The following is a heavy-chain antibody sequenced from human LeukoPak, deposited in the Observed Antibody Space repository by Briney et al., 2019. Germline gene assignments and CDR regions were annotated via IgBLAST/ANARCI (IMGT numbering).Heavy chain of an antibody. J-gene: IGHJ6*03. Sequence: VASVKVSCKASGGTFSTYAISWVRQAPGQGLEWMGGIIPIYGTANYAQKFQGRVTITADESTSTAYMELSSLTSEDTAFYYCARPSHSYARGWTDIYYYMDVWGKGTTVTVSS. CDR1: GGTFSTYA. CDR2: IIPIYGTA. V-gene: IGHV1-69*01. D-gene: IGHD1-1*01. CDR3: ARPSHSYARGWTDIYYYMDV.